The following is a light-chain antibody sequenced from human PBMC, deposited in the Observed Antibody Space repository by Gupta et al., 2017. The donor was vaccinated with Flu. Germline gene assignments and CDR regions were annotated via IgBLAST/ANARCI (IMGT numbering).Light chain of an antibody. J-gene: IGKJ1*01. Sequence: DIRMTQSPSILSAFVGDRVTITCRASQNVNRWVAWYQQKPGKAPNLLIREASMLQLGVPSRFSGSGSGTEFTLTIRSLQADDFGTYYCQKYSKYWTFGQGTKVE. CDR2: EAS. CDR3: QKYSKYWT. CDR1: QNVNRW. V-gene: IGKV1-5*03.